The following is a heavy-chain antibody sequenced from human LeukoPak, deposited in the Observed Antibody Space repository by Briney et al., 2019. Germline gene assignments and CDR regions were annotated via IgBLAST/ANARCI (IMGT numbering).Heavy chain of an antibody. J-gene: IGHJ4*02. Sequence: GESLKISCKASGYTFKNNWIAWGRPVPGKGLEWMGIIYPDDSDARYNPSLQGQVTISVDKSTSTTYLQWSSLQASDSAMYFCARQGWSLYFFDYWGQGSLVTVSS. CDR1: GYTFKNNW. CDR2: IYPDDSDA. V-gene: IGHV5-51*01. D-gene: IGHD3-3*01. CDR3: ARQGWSLYFFDY.